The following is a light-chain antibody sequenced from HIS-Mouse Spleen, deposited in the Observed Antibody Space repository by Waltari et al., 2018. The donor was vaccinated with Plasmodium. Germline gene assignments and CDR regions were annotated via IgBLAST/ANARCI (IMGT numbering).Light chain of an antibody. J-gene: IGLJ2*01. CDR1: SSDVGGYNY. CDR3: SSYAGSNNLV. CDR2: EVS. V-gene: IGLV2-8*01. Sequence: QSALTQPPSASGSPGQSVTISCTGTSSDVGGYNYVSWYQQHPGKAPNLMIYEVSNRPSGGLERFSGSKSGNTAFLTVSGLQAEDEADYYCSSYAGSNNLVFGGGTKLTVL.